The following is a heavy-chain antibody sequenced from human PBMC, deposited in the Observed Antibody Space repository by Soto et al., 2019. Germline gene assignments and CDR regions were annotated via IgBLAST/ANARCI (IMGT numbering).Heavy chain of an antibody. V-gene: IGHV4-39*02. CDR2: IYYSGST. D-gene: IGHD5-12*01. J-gene: IGHJ6*02. CDR1: GGSISSSSYY. CDR3: AREDKGLAPGVKEMATIFYYYYGMDV. Sequence: PSETLSLTCTVSGGSISSSSYYWGWIRQPPGKGLEWIGSIYYSGSTYYNPSLKSRVTISVDTSKNQFSLKLSSVTAADTAAYYCAREDKGLAPGVKEMATIFYYYYGMDVWGQGTTVTVSS.